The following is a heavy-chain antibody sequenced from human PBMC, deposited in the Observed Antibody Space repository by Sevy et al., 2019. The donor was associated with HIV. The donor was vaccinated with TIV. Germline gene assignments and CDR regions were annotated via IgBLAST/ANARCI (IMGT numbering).Heavy chain of an antibody. Sequence: GGSLRLSCAASGFTLSNYDMHWVRHSTGKGLEWVSAIGTAGNTFYADSVRGRFTIFREDSKSSLYLQMNSLRAGDTAVYYCASVTWHDRTFDFWGQGTLVTVSS. CDR3: ASVTWHDRTFDF. V-gene: IGHV3-13*01. CDR1: GFTLSNYD. CDR2: IGTAGNT. J-gene: IGHJ4*02. D-gene: IGHD1-1*01.